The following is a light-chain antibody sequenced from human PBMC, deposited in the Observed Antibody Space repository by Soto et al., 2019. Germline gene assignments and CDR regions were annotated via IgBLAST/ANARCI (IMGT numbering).Light chain of an antibody. V-gene: IGLV2-14*01. CDR3: SSYTSSSTVV. CDR1: SSDVGGYNY. Sequence: QSALTQPASVSGSPGQSITISCTGTSSDVGGYNYVSWYQQHPGKAPKLMIYDVSHRPSGVSNRFSGSKSGNTASLTISGLHAEDDAYYYCSSYTSSSTVVFGGGTKLTVL. CDR2: DVS. J-gene: IGLJ2*01.